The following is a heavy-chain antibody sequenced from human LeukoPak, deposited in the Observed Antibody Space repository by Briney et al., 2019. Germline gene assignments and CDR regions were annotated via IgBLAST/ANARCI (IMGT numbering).Heavy chain of an antibody. CDR1: GFTFSSYA. J-gene: IGHJ4*02. V-gene: IGHV3-30-3*01. CDR2: ISYDGSNK. D-gene: IGHD3-9*01. Sequence: PGGSLRLSCAASGFTFSSYAMSWVRQAPGKGLEWVAVISYDGSNKYYADSVKGRFTISRDNSKNTLYLQMNSLRAEDTAVYYCARRDDILTGYDYWGQGTLVTVSS. CDR3: ARRDDILTGYDY.